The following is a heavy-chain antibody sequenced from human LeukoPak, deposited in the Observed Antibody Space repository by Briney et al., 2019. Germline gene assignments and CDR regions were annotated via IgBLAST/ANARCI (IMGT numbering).Heavy chain of an antibody. CDR2: ISSSSTI. J-gene: IGHJ4*02. CDR3: ARSSGALDY. CDR1: GFTLISYS. Sequence: GGSLRLSCAASGFTLISYSMNWVRQAPGKGLEWVSYISSSSTIYYADSVKGRFTISRDNAKNSLYLQMNSLRDEDTAVYYCARSSGALDYWGQGTLVTVSS. D-gene: IGHD2-15*01. V-gene: IGHV3-48*02.